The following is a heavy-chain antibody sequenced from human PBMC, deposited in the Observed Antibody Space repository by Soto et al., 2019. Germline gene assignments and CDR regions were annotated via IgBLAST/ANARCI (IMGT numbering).Heavy chain of an antibody. J-gene: IGHJ4*02. CDR1: GFTFSSYA. V-gene: IGHV3-23*01. CDR3: ARHEVVVAAVDY. D-gene: IGHD2-15*01. CDR2: ISVSGGTT. Sequence: EVQLLESGGGLVQPGGSLRLSCAASGFTFSSYAMSWVRQAPGKGLEWVSAISVSGGTTYYADSVKGRFTISRDSSKNTLFLQMNSLRAEDTAVYYCARHEVVVAAVDYWGQGTVVTVSS.